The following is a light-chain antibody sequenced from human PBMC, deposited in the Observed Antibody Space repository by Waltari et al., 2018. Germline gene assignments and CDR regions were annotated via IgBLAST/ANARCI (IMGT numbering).Light chain of an antibody. CDR3: QHRSNGPLYT. V-gene: IGKV3-11*01. Sequence: EIVFTQSPATLSLSPGERATLSCRASQRVSSYVAWYQQKPGQAPRLLIYDASDRATGIPARFSGSGSGTDFTLTISSLEPEDFAFYYCQHRSNGPLYTFGQGTKLEIK. CDR2: DAS. CDR1: QRVSSY. J-gene: IGKJ2*01.